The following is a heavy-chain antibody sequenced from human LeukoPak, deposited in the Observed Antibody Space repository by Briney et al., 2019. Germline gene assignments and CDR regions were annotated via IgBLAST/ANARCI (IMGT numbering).Heavy chain of an antibody. CDR3: ARESMSRTWLFDY. CDR2: ISYDGSNK. J-gene: IGHJ4*02. V-gene: IGHV3-30*03. Sequence: PGRSLRLSCAASGFTFSSYGMHWVRQAPGKGLEWVAVISYDGSNKYYADSVKGRFTISRDNSKNTLYLQMNSLRAEDTAVYYCARESMSRTWLFDYWGQGTLVTVSS. CDR1: GFTFSSYG. D-gene: IGHD6-13*01.